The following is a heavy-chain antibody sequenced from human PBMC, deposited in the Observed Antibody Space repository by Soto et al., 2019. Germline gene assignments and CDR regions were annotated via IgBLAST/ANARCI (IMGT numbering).Heavy chain of an antibody. Sequence: SETLSLTCAASGGSFTSNNWWTWVRQPPGQGLEWIGEIYRTGSTNYNPSLKSRVTISLDKSENQFSLKVTSLTAADTAVYYCASRDPGTSVDYWGQGTLVTVSS. CDR2: IYRTGST. CDR3: ASRDPGTSVDY. CDR1: GGSFTSNNW. J-gene: IGHJ4*02. V-gene: IGHV4-4*02. D-gene: IGHD1-7*01.